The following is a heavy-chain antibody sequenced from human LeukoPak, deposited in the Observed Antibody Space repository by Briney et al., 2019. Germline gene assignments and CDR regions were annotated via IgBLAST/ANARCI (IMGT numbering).Heavy chain of an antibody. J-gene: IGHJ6*02. D-gene: IGHD3-3*01. CDR3: ARDQELRYYDFWSGYYDPNSYGMDV. CDR1: GFTFSSYS. CDR2: ISSSSSYI. V-gene: IGHV3-21*01. Sequence: PGGSLRLSCAASGFTFSSYSMNWVRQAPGKGLEWVSSISSSSSYIYYADSVKGRFTIPRDNAKNSLYLQMNSLRAEDTAVYYCARDQELRYYDFWSGYYDPNSYGMDVWGQGTTVTVSS.